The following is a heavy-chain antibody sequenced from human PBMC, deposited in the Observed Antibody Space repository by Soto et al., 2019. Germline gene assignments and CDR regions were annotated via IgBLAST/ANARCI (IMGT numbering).Heavy chain of an antibody. CDR3: ARGFGSFYYMYV. V-gene: IGHV3-13*01. CDR2: IGTAGDT. J-gene: IGHJ6*03. D-gene: IGHD3-10*01. Sequence: EVQLVESGGGLVQPGGSLRLSCAASGFTLSSYDMHWVRQAPGRGLEWVSVIGTAGDTSYRGSVKGRFTISREKANNSLYLQMNSLLAGDTAVYYCARGFGSFYYMYVWCKGTTVTVSS. CDR1: GFTLSSYD.